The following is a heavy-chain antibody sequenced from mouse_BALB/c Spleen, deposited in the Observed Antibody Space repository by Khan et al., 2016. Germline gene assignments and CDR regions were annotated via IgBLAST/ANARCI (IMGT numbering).Heavy chain of an antibody. J-gene: IGHJ2*01. CDR1: GFNIKDTY. V-gene: IGHV14-3*02. D-gene: IGHD2-4*01. CDR3: GRGLITTEDY. Sequence: VQLKQSGAELVKPGASVKLSCTASGFNIKDTYIHWVIQRPEQGLEWIGRVYPANGNTKYDPKFQGKATITADTSSNPAYLQLSSLTSEDTAVYYCGRGLITTEDYWGQGSTLTVSS. CDR2: VYPANGNT.